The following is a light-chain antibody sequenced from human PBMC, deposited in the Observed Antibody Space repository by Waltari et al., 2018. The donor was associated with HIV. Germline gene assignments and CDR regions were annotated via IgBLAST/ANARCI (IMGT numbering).Light chain of an antibody. CDR3: VAWDDSLKAVV. J-gene: IGLJ2*01. V-gene: IGLV1-44*01. Sequence: QSAMTQPPSASGTPGQRVTTSCFGSSSNIGRTSVNSYRQIPGTAPKLLTYDNNQWPSGVPDRFSGSKSGSSASLAISGLQSGDEADYYCVAWDDSLKAVVFGGGTRLTVL. CDR2: DNN. CDR1: SSNIGRTS.